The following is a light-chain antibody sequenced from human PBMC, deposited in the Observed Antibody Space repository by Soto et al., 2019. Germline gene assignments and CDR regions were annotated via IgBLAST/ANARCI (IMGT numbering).Light chain of an antibody. CDR1: QTISSW. Sequence: DIQVTQSPSTLSGSVGDRVTITCRASQTISSWLAWYQQKPGKAPKLLIYKASTLKSGVPSRFSGSGSGTEFTLTISSLQPEDIATYYCLQDHSYPLTFGGGTKVDIK. J-gene: IGKJ4*01. CDR2: KAS. V-gene: IGKV1-5*03. CDR3: LQDHSYPLT.